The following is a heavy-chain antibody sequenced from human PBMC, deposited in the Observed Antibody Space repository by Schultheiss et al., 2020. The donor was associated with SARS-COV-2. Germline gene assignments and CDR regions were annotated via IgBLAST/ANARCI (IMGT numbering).Heavy chain of an antibody. Sequence: GGSLRLSCAASGFTFSSYAMSWVRQAPGKGLEWVSSISSSSSYIYYADSVKGRFTISRDNAKNSLYLQMNSLRAEDTAVYYCAREGGSYVSFDLWGRGTLVTVSS. CDR1: GFTFSSYA. CDR2: ISSSSSYI. CDR3: AREGGSYVSFDL. V-gene: IGHV3-21*04. J-gene: IGHJ2*01. D-gene: IGHD1-26*01.